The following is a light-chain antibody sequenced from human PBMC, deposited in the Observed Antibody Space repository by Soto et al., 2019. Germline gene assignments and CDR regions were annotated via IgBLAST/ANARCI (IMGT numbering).Light chain of an antibody. CDR1: QSVSSY. J-gene: IGKJ1*01. Sequence: EIVLTQSPATLSLSPGERATLSCRASQSVSSYLAWYQQKPGQAPRLLIYDASNRATGIPARFSGSGSGTELSLPISSLEPEDFAVYYCQQRSNWPPTFGQGTKVEIK. CDR2: DAS. V-gene: IGKV3-11*01. CDR3: QQRSNWPPT.